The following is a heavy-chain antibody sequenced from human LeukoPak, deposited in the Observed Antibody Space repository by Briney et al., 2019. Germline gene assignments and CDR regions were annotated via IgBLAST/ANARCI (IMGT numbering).Heavy chain of an antibody. J-gene: IGHJ4*02. CDR1: GFTFSSNY. CDR3: ARDGAHGGYGYYFDY. V-gene: IGHV3-66*02. D-gene: IGHD5-18*01. Sequence: GGSLRLPCAASGFTFSSNYMSWVRQAPGKGLEWVSVIYSGGSTYYADSVTGRFTISRDNSKNTLYLQMNSLRAEDTAVYYCARDGAHGGYGYYFDYWGQGTLVTVSS. CDR2: IYSGGST.